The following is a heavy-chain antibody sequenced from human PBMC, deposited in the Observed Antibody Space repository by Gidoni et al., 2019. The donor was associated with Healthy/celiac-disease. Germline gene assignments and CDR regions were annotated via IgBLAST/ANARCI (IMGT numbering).Heavy chain of an antibody. V-gene: IGHV4-61*01. CDR1: GGSVSSGSYY. Sequence: QVQLQESGPGLVKPSETLSLTCSVSGGSVSSGSYYWSWIRQPPGKGLEWIGYIYYSGSTNYNPSLKSRVTISVDTSKNQFYLKLSSVTAADTAVYYCARVYGYSSGWYRGWFDPWGQGTLVTVSS. CDR2: IYYSGST. CDR3: ARVYGYSSGWYRGWFDP. J-gene: IGHJ5*02. D-gene: IGHD6-19*01.